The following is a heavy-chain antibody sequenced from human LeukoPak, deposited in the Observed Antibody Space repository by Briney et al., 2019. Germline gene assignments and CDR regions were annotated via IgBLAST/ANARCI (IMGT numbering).Heavy chain of an antibody. D-gene: IGHD2-15*01. CDR1: GVSIIRYY. J-gene: IGHJ4*02. CDR2: IYSSGTT. CDR3: ARDGRDCSGGSCFD. V-gene: IGHV4-4*07. Sequence: SETLSLTCTVSGVSIIRYYWSWIRQPAGKGLEWIGRIYSSGTTNYNPSLKSRVTMSVDTSKNQLSLRLSSVTAADTAVYYCARDGRDCSGGSCFDWGQGTLVTVSS.